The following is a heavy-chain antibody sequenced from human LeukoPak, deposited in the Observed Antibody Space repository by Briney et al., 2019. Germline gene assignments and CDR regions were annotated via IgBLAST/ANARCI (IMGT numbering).Heavy chain of an antibody. Sequence: GGSLRLSCAASGFIFSSYSMNWVRQAPGKGLEWVSYISSSGSTIYYADSVKGRFTISRDNAKNSLCLQMNSLRAEDTAVYYCARDGVGRKGYSYGYYWGQGTLVTVSS. CDR3: ARDGVGRKGYSYGYY. CDR1: GFIFSSYS. D-gene: IGHD5-18*01. CDR2: ISSSGSTI. J-gene: IGHJ4*02. V-gene: IGHV3-48*01.